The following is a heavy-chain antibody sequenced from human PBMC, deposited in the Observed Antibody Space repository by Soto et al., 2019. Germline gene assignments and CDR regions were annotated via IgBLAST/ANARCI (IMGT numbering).Heavy chain of an antibody. D-gene: IGHD1-26*01. CDR2: IDPRDSQT. J-gene: IGHJ5*02. CDR3: ARLFCSTDTCDSWFDP. CDR1: GYTFTTFC. V-gene: IGHV5-10-1*01. Sequence: LGESLKISCTWFGYTFTTFCISLVLQMPGKGLEWMGRIDPRDSQTNYRPSFQGHVTISVDKSISTAYLQWDSLKASDTAMYYCARLFCSTDTCDSWFDPWGQGTLVTVSS.